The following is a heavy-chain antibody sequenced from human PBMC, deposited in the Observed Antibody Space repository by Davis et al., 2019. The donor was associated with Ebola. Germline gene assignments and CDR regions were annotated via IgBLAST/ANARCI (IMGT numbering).Heavy chain of an antibody. V-gene: IGHV4-31*03. J-gene: IGHJ4*02. CDR3: ARGLYPWELDY. CDR1: GGSISGGGYY. Sequence: SETLSLTCTVSGGSISGGGYYWNWIRQHPGKGLEWIGYIYFSGSTYYNPSLKSRVTISVDTSKNQFSLRLRSVTAADTAVYYCARGLYPWELDYWGQGTLVTVS. D-gene: IGHD1-1*01. CDR2: IYFSGST.